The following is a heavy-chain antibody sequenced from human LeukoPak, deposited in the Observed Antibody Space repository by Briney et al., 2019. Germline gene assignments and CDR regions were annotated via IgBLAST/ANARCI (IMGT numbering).Heavy chain of an antibody. D-gene: IGHD6-19*01. J-gene: IGHJ3*02. CDR2: ISWNSGSI. Sequence: ALRLSSAHSGVSFDDYATCSGSDAPGESLGRGSGISWNSGSIAYADSVKGGVTISRDNAKNSLYLQMNSLRAEDTALYYCAKDLHIAVAAPGVDAFDIWGQGTMVTVSS. CDR1: GVSFDDYA. CDR3: AKDLHIAVAAPGVDAFDI. V-gene: IGHV3-9*01.